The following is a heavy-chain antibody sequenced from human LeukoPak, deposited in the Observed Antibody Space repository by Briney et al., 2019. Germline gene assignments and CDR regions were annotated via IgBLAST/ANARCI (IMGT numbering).Heavy chain of an antibody. CDR3: ARAKEMATRFDY. V-gene: IGHV1-69*04. CDR2: IIPILGIA. Sequence: GASVKVSCKASGGTFSSYAISWVRQAPGQGLEWMGRIIPILGIANYAQKFQGRVTITADKSTSTAYMELSSLRSEDTAVYYCARAKEMATRFDYWGQGTLVTVSS. CDR1: GGTFSSYA. J-gene: IGHJ4*02. D-gene: IGHD5-24*01.